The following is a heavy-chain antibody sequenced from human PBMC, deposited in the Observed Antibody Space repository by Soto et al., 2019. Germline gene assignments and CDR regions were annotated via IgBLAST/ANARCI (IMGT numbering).Heavy chain of an antibody. V-gene: IGHV4-59*01. Sequence: KASETLSLTCTVSGGSISSYYWSWIRQPPGKGLEWIGYIYYSGSTNYNPSLKSRVTISVDTSNNQFSLKLSSVTAADTAVYYCASTLVGGWAIDYWGQGILVTVSS. D-gene: IGHD6-19*01. J-gene: IGHJ4*02. CDR3: ASTLVGGWAIDY. CDR2: IYYSGST. CDR1: GGSISSYY.